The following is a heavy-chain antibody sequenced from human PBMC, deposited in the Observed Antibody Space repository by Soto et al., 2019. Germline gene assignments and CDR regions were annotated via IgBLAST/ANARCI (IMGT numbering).Heavy chain of an antibody. V-gene: IGHV3-23*01. Sequence: GGSLRLSCAASGFTFSSYAMSWVRQAPGKGLEWVSAISGSGGSTYYADSVKGRFTISRDNSKNTLYLQMNSLRAEDTAVYYCAKGLGPYDSSGYPYDPYYYYGMDVWGQGTTVTVSS. CDR3: AKGLGPYDSSGYPYDPYYYYGMDV. CDR2: ISGSGGST. CDR1: GFTFSSYA. D-gene: IGHD3-22*01. J-gene: IGHJ6*02.